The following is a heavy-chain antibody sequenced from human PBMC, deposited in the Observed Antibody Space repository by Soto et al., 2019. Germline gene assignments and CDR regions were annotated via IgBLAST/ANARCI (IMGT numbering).Heavy chain of an antibody. J-gene: IGHJ4*02. D-gene: IGHD3-16*02. CDR3: ARAGSYRFDY. CDR1: GFTFSSSW. Sequence: GGALRLSCAASGFTFSSSWMHWVRQAPGKGLVWVSRMNSDGSTTNYADSVKGRFTISRDNAKNTLYLQINSLSAEDTAVYYCARAGSYRFDYWGQGTLVTVSS. V-gene: IGHV3-74*01. CDR2: MNSDGSTT.